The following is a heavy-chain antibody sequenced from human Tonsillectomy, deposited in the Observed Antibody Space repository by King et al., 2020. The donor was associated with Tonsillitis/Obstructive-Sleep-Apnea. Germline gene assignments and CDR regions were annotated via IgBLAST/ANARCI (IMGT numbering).Heavy chain of an antibody. CDR3: TRAEYDPDAFDI. Sequence: QLQESGPGLVKPSGTLSLTCAVSGGSISSSNWWSWVRQPPGKGLEWIGEIYHSGSTKYNPSLKSRVTISVDRSKKQFPLRLSSVTAADTAVYYCTRAEYDPDAFDIWGQGTMVIVSS. D-gene: IGHD3-3*01. CDR2: IYHSGST. CDR1: GGSISSSNW. J-gene: IGHJ3*02. V-gene: IGHV4-4*02.